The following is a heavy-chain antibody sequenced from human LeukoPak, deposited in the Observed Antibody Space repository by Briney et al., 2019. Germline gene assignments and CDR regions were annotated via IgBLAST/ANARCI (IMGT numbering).Heavy chain of an antibody. CDR1: RGSFSGYF. CDR2: MNDSGSS. D-gene: IGHD2-8*02. CDR3: ARKGFVESTGWRGAFDV. V-gene: IGHV4-34*01. Sequence: PSETLSLTCDVYRGSFSGYFWSWIRQTPGKGLEWLGEMNDSGSSNYNPSLKSRVTISVAVSKNQYPLRLTSVTAADTAVYYCARKGFVESTGWRGAFDVWGQGTMVTVSS. J-gene: IGHJ3*01.